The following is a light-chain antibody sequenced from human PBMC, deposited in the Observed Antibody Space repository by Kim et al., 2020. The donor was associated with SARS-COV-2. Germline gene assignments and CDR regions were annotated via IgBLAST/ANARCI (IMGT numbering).Light chain of an antibody. CDR2: NDS. J-gene: IGLJ3*02. CDR3: QVWDSSSDNPV. CDR1: NIGSKR. Sequence: PGNQARITRGGNNIGSKRVHWSQAIQGLVLVLVIYNDSSRPSGIPERFSGSNSGNTATLTISRVEAGDEADYYCQVWDSSSDNPVFGGGTKVTVL. V-gene: IGLV3-21*04.